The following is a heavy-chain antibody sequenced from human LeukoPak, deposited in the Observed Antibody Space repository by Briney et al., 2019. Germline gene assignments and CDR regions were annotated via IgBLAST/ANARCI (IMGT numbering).Heavy chain of an antibody. CDR2: ISGSGRST. D-gene: IGHD3-10*01. CDR1: GFTFSSYA. J-gene: IGHJ6*02. Sequence: PGGSLRLSCAASGFTFSSYAMGWVRQAPGKGLECVSAISGSGRSTYYADSVKGRFTISREDSKNTLYLQMNILRAEDTAIYYCARVSGNIQIWPQPFGDGMDVWGQGTTVTVSS. CDR3: ARVSGNIQIWPQPFGDGMDV. V-gene: IGHV3-23*01.